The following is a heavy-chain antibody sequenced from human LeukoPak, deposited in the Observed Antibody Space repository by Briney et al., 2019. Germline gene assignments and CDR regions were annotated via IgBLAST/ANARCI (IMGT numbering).Heavy chain of an antibody. Sequence: GSLRLSCAASGFTFSSYSMNWVRQAPGKGLEWVSYISSSSSTIYYADSVKGRFTISRDNAKNSLYLQMNSLRAEDTAVYYCARGKHYDYVWGSYRTFDYWGQGTLVTVSS. V-gene: IGHV3-48*04. D-gene: IGHD3-16*02. J-gene: IGHJ4*02. CDR2: ISSSSSTI. CDR3: ARGKHYDYVWGSYRTFDY. CDR1: GFTFSSYS.